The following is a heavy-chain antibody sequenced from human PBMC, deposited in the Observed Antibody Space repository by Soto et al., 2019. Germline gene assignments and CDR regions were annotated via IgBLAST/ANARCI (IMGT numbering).Heavy chain of an antibody. CDR2: IWYDGSNK. CDR1: GLTFSSYG. D-gene: IGHD2-2*01. V-gene: IGHV3-33*01. CDR3: ARDCIGTSCYDSDY. Sequence: QVQLVESGGGVVQAGRSVRLSCAASGLTFSSYGMHWVRQAPGKGLEWVAVIWYDGSNKYYADSVKGRFTISRDNSKNTLYLQMNSLRAEDTAVYYCARDCIGTSCYDSDYWGQGTLVTVSS. J-gene: IGHJ4*02.